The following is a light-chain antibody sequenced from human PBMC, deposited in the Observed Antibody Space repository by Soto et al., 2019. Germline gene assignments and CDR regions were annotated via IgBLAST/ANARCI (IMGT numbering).Light chain of an antibody. J-gene: IGLJ1*01. CDR1: SSDVGGYNY. V-gene: IGLV2-11*01. CDR2: DVS. Sequence: QSVLTQRRLVSGSPSQSVTFSCTGTSSDVGGYNYVSWYQQHPGKAPKLMIYDVSKRPSGVPDRFSGSKSGNTASLTISGLQAEDEADYYCCSYAGSSYVFGTGTKVTVL. CDR3: CSYAGSSYV.